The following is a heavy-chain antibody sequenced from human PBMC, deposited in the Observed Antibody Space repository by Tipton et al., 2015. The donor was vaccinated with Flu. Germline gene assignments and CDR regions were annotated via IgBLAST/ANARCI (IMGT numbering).Heavy chain of an antibody. CDR3: ARVALRSDYYGSGTIPRYFAFDI. D-gene: IGHD3-10*01. J-gene: IGHJ3*02. CDR1: GGSISSYY. V-gene: IGHV4-59*01. Sequence: TLSLTCTVSGGSISSYYWSWIRQPPGKGLEWIGYIYYSGSTNYNPSLKSRATISVGTSKNQFSLKLSSVTAADTAVYYCARVALRSDYYGSGTIPRYFAFDIWGQGTMVTVSS. CDR2: IYYSGST.